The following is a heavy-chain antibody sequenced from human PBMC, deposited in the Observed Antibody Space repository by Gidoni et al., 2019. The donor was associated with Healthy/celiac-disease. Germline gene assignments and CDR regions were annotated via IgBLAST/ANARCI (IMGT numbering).Heavy chain of an antibody. J-gene: IGHJ4*02. Sequence: QVQLQESGPGLVKPSETLSLTCTVSGGSVSSGSYYWSWIRQPPGKGLEWIGYIYYSGSTNYNPSLKSRVTISVDTSKNQFSLKLSSVTAADTAVYYCARGPVVAATREQWLVLHFDYWGQGTLVTVSS. V-gene: IGHV4-61*01. CDR2: IYYSGST. D-gene: IGHD2-15*01. CDR3: ARGPVVAATREQWLVLHFDY. CDR1: GGSVSSGSYY.